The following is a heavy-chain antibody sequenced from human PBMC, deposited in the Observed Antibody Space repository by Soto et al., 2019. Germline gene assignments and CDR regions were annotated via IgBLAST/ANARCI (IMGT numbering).Heavy chain of an antibody. CDR3: ARMAGPWYFDL. V-gene: IGHV4-34*01. CDR1: DRSFSDFY. J-gene: IGHJ2*01. CDR2: INHSGSS. Sequence: LSVTCACHDRSFSDFYLTLIRQPPGKGLEWIGEINHSGSSNYNPPLKSRVTMSLDTSRNQFSLSLNSVTAADTAVYYCARMAGPWYFDLWGRGTLVTVSS.